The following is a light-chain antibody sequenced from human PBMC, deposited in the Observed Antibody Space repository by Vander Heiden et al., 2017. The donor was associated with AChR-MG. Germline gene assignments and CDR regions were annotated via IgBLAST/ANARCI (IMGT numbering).Light chain of an antibody. J-gene: IGLJ1*01. Sequence: QSALTQPAPVSGSPGQSITISCTGTSSDVGGYNYVSGYQQHPGKAPKLMIYDVSNRPSGVSNRFSGSKSGNTASLTISGLQAEDEADYYCSSYTSSRPHVFGTGTKVTVL. CDR1: SSDVGGYNY. CDR3: SSYTSSRPHV. CDR2: DVS. V-gene: IGLV2-14*03.